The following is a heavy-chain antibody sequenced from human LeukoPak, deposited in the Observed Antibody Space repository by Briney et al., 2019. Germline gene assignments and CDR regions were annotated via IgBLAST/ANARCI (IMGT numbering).Heavy chain of an antibody. Sequence: SQTLSLTCTVSGGSISSGDYYWSWIRQPPGKGLEWIGYIYHSGSTYYNPSLKSRVTISVDTSKNQFSLKLSSVTAADTAVYYCARTYGDYVVFDIWGQGTMVTVSS. CDR3: ARTYGDYVVFDI. CDR1: GGSISSGDYY. D-gene: IGHD4-17*01. V-gene: IGHV4-30-4*01. J-gene: IGHJ3*02. CDR2: IYHSGST.